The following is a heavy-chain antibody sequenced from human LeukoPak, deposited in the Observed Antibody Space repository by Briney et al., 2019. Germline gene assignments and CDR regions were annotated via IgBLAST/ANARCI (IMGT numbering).Heavy chain of an antibody. CDR3: ARVIRYYYFDY. CDR2: VSGSGSIM. CDR1: GFTFSNYE. J-gene: IGHJ4*02. V-gene: IGHV3-48*03. Sequence: GGSLRLSCAASGFTFSNYEMKWVRQAPGKGLEWVSYVSGSGSIMYYADSVKGRFTISRDNAKKSLYLQMNSLRAEDTAVYYCARVIRYYYFDYWGQGTLVTVSS. D-gene: IGHD3-10*01.